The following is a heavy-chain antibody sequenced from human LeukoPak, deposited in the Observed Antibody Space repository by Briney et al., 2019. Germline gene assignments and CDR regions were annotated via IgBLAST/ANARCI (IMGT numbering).Heavy chain of an antibody. Sequence: SETLSLTCAVYGGSFSGYYWSWIRQPPGKGLEWIGEINHSGSTNYNPSLKSRVTISVDTSKNQFSLKLSSVTAADTAVYYCARGPLLIWFGGHDYWGQGTLVTVSS. J-gene: IGHJ4*02. V-gene: IGHV4-34*01. D-gene: IGHD3-10*01. CDR3: ARGPLLIWFGGHDY. CDR1: GGSFSGYY. CDR2: INHSGST.